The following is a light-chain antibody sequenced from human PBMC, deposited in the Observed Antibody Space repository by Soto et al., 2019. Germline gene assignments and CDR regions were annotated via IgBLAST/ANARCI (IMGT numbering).Light chain of an antibody. CDR1: SSDVGGYDS. J-gene: IGLJ1*01. CDR2: DVD. CDR3: SSYAGSNTHYV. V-gene: IGLV2-8*01. Sequence: QSVLTQPPSASGSPGQSVTISCSGTSSDVGGYDSVSWYQHHPGKVPKLIIFDVDKWPSGVPDRFSGFKSGNTASLTVSGLRAEDEADYYCSSYAGSNTHYVFGTGTKVTVL.